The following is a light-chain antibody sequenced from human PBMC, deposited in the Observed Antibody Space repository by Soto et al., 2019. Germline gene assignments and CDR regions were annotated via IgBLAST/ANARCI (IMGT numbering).Light chain of an antibody. CDR3: SSYTSSSTLV. CDR2: DVS. V-gene: IGLV2-14*01. CDR1: SSDVGGYNY. J-gene: IGLJ1*01. Sequence: QSVLTQPASVSGSPGQSITISCTGTSSDVGGYNYVSWYQQHPGKAPKLMIYDVSNRPSGVSNRFPGPKSGNTASLTISGLQAEDEADYYCSSYTSSSTLVFGTGTKVTVL.